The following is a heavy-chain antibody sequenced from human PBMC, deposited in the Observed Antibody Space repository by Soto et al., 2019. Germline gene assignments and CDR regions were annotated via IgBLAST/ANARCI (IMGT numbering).Heavy chain of an antibody. D-gene: IGHD3-3*02. Sequence: PSETLSLTCTVSGGSISSYYWSWIRQPPGKGLEWIGYIYYSGSTNYNPSLKSRVTISVDTSKNQFSLKLSSVTAADTAVYYCARDSSRISNYYYYGMDVWGQGTTVTVSS. J-gene: IGHJ6*02. CDR3: ARDSSRISNYYYYGMDV. CDR1: GGSISSYY. V-gene: IGHV4-59*12. CDR2: IYYSGST.